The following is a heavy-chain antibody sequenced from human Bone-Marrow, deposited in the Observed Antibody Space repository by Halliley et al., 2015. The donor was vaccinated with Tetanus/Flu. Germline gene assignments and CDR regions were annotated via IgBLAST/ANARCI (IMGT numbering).Heavy chain of an antibody. D-gene: IGHD1-26*01. CDR2: ISWTGGSI. CDR3: AKDPFDHYSGKYYCDS. Sequence: SLRLSCAVSGFTFDDFAVHWVRQPPGKGLEXVSGISWTGGSIGYADSVKGRFTVSSDNAKNSLYLQMNSLRAEDTALYYCAKDPFDHYSGKYYCDSWGQGTLVTVAS. V-gene: IGHV3-9*01. CDR1: GFTFDDFA. J-gene: IGHJ4*02.